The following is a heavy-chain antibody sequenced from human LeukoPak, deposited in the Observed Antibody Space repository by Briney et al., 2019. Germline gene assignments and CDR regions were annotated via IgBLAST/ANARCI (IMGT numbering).Heavy chain of an antibody. V-gene: IGHV4-59*08. CDR1: GGSISSYY. J-gene: IGHJ4*02. CDR2: IYHSGST. CDR3: ARRQQWLSNYFDY. Sequence: SETLSLTCTVSGGSISSYYWSWIRQPPGKGLEWIGSIYHSGSTYYNPSLKSRVTISVDTSKNQFSLKLSSVTAADTAVYYCARRQQWLSNYFDYWGQGTLVTVSS. D-gene: IGHD6-19*01.